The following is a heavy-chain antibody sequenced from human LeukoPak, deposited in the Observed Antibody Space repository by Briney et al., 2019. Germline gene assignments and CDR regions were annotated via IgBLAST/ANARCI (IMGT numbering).Heavy chain of an antibody. CDR1: GYTLTELS. Sequence: ASVKVSCKVSGYTLTELSMHWVRQAPGKGLEWMGGFDPEDGETIYAQKFQGRVTMTEDTSTDTAYMELSSLRSEDTAVYYRAASLQGSGWYFFDYWGQGTLVTVSS. D-gene: IGHD6-19*01. CDR3: AASLQGSGWYFFDY. J-gene: IGHJ4*02. V-gene: IGHV1-24*01. CDR2: FDPEDGET.